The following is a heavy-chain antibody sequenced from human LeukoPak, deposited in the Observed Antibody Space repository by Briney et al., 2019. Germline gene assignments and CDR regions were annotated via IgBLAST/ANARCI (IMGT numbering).Heavy chain of an antibody. CDR1: GYSVSSGFY. CDR2: IYHSGST. D-gene: IGHD6-19*01. V-gene: IGHV4-38-2*02. CDR3: ASPGYSSAIDAFDI. Sequence: PSETLSLTCTVSGYSVSSGFYWGWIRQPPGKGLEWIGSIYHSGSTYYNPSLKSRVTISVDTSKNQFSLKLSSVTAADTAVYYCASPGYSSAIDAFDIWGQGTMVTVSS. J-gene: IGHJ3*02.